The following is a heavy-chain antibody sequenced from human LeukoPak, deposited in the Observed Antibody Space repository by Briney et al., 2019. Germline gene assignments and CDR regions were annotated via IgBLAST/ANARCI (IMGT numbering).Heavy chain of an antibody. J-gene: IGHJ4*02. V-gene: IGHV3-33*08. CDR1: GFMFRSYG. CDR2: IWYDGSNK. CDR3: ARGHVRGYSYGFGY. Sequence: GGSLRLSCAASGFMFRSYGMHWVRQAPGKGLEWVAVIWYDGSNKYYTDSVKGRFTISRDNSNNTLYLQMNSLRVEDTAVYYCARGHVRGYSYGFGYWGQGSLVTVPS. D-gene: IGHD5-18*01.